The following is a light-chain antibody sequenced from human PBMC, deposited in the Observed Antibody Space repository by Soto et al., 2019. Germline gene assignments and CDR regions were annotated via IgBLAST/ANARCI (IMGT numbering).Light chain of an antibody. Sequence: ILISQSPSSLSASVGDRVTITCRAVQGISHYLNWYQQKPGKAPKLLIYDASDLDTGVPSRFSGSGSGTDFTLTVTSLQPEDVATDFCQQSDNPPITFGQGTRLEIK. V-gene: IGKV1-33*01. CDR2: DAS. CDR1: QGISHY. CDR3: QQSDNPPIT. J-gene: IGKJ5*01.